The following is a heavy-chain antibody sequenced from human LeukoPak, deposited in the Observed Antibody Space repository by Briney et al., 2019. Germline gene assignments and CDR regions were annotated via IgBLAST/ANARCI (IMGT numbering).Heavy chain of an antibody. CDR2: IYTSGST. Sequence: SETLSLTCIVSGDSINTNNYYWGWIRQPPGKGLEWIGRIYTSGSTNYNPSLKSRVTISVDKSKNQFSLKLSSVTAADTAVYYCARDRTTVTTYYSYSYMDVWGKGTTVTVSS. J-gene: IGHJ6*03. CDR3: ARDRTTVTTYYSYSYMDV. V-gene: IGHV4-39*07. CDR1: GDSINTNNYY. D-gene: IGHD4-17*01.